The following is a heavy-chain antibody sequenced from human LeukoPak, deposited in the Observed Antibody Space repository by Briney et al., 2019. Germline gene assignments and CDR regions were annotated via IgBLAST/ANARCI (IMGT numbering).Heavy chain of an antibody. CDR2: ISWNSGSI. D-gene: IGHD3-9*01. Sequence: GRSLRLSCAASGFTFEDYAMHWVRQAPGKGLEWVSGISWNSGSIGYADSVKGRFAISRDHAKNSLYLQMNSLRAEDTAVYYCARDQIIHYDILTGYYNGDAFDIWGQGTMVTVSS. CDR1: GFTFEDYA. CDR3: ARDQIIHYDILTGYYNGDAFDI. V-gene: IGHV3-9*01. J-gene: IGHJ3*02.